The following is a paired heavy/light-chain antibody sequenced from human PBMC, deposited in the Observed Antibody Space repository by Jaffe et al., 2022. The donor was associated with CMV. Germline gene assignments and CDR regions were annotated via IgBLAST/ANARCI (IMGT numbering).Light chain of an antibody. CDR3: HQYYAVPWT. J-gene: IGKJ1*01. CDR2: WAS. CDR1: QSVLYSPNNQNY. Sequence: DIVMTQSPDSLAVSLGERAVINCKSSQSVLYSPNNQNYLAWYQQKPGQPPKLLIYWASARESGVPDRFSGSGSGTDFTLTISSLQAEDVALYYCHQYYAVPWTFGPGTKVEI. V-gene: IGKV4-1*01.
Heavy chain of an antibody. CDR1: GGSISGYY. CDR3: AIGRDAYKTGY. CDR2: IHPTGIT. J-gene: IGHJ4*02. Sequence: QVQLQESGPGLVKPSETLSLTCNVSGGSISGYYWNWIRQSPGKGLEWIGHIHPTGITNYNPSLNSRATMSGDTPKNQFSLKLSSVTAADTALYYCAIGRDAYKTGYWGQGTLVTVSS. D-gene: IGHD1-1*01. V-gene: IGHV4-59*01.